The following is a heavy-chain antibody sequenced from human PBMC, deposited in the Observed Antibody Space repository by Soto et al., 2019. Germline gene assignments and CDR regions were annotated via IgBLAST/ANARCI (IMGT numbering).Heavy chain of an antibody. CDR3: ARHGSDSGWFFFDP. D-gene: IGHD6-19*01. CDR1: GGAIGGYY. V-gene: IGHV4-59*08. CDR2: VSYSGST. Sequence: PSETLSLTCSLSGGAIGGYYWSRIRQPPGKALEWIGYVSYSGSTDYHPSLKSRVSISIVTSKNQFSLKMISLTAADTAVYYCARHGSDSGWFFFDPWGQGALVTVSS. J-gene: IGHJ5*02.